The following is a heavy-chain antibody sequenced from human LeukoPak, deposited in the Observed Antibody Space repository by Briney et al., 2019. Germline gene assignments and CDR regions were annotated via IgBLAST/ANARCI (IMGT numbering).Heavy chain of an antibody. J-gene: IGHJ6*03. Sequence: PSETLSLTCTVSGGSISSYYWSWIRQPPGQGLEWIGYIYYSGSTNYNPSRKSRVTMSVDMSKNQFSLILSSVVAADTAVYYCARDRSDVLTLFYKDVWGKGTTVTVSS. V-gene: IGHV4-59*12. D-gene: IGHD3-9*01. CDR3: ARDRSDVLTLFYKDV. CDR1: GGSISSYY. CDR2: IYYSGST.